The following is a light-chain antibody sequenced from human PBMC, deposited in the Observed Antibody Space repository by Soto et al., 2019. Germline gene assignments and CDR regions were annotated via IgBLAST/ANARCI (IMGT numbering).Light chain of an antibody. V-gene: IGLV2-14*01. CDR2: EVS. J-gene: IGLJ2*01. CDR1: SSDVGGYNY. Sequence: QSALTQPASVSGSPGQSITISCTGTSSDVGGYNYVSWYQQHLGKAPKLMIYEVSNRPSGVSNRFSGSKSGNTASLTISGLQAEDEADYYCSSYISTNNIVIFGGGTKLTVL. CDR3: SSYISTNNIVI.